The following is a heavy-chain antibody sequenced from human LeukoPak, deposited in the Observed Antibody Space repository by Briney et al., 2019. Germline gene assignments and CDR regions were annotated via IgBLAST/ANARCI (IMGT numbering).Heavy chain of an antibody. D-gene: IGHD3-22*01. V-gene: IGHV3-53*01. Sequence: QTGGSLRLSCAASGFTVSSNYMSWVRQAPGKGLGWVSVIYSGGSTYYADSVKGRFSISRDNSKNTLYLQMNSLRAEDTAVYYCARDLNSYDSSASGHWGQGTLVTVSS. J-gene: IGHJ4*02. CDR2: IYSGGST. CDR1: GFTVSSNY. CDR3: ARDLNSYDSSASGH.